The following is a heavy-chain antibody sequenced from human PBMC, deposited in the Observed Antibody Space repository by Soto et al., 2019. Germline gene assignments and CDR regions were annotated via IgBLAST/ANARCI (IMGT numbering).Heavy chain of an antibody. CDR3: ATRITVFGLLIPPFDP. D-gene: IGHD3-3*01. CDR2: INHTGGT. V-gene: IGHV4-34*02. J-gene: IGHJ5*02. Sequence: QVHLQQWGAGLLKPSETLSLICAVYGGSVNGYYWNWIRQPPGKGLEWIGEINHTGGTHYNPSLKSRVTMSVDTSKNQFSLRLSSVTAADTAIYYCATRITVFGLLIPPFDPWGQGTQVTVSS. CDR1: GGSVNGYY.